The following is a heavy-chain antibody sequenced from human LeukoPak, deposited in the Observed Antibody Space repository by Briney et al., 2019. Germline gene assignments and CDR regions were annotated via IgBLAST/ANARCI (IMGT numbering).Heavy chain of an antibody. CDR2: IGSSASPI. D-gene: IGHD1-26*01. V-gene: IGHV3-48*03. J-gene: IGHJ6*03. CDR3: AREGVGRYYYYYYMDV. Sequence: GGSLRLSCAASGFTFSSYEMNWVRQAPGKGLEWVSYIGSSASPIYYADSVKGRFTISRDNAKNSLYLQVDSLRAEDTAVYYCAREGVGRYYYYYYMDVWGKGTTVTVSS. CDR1: GFTFSSYE.